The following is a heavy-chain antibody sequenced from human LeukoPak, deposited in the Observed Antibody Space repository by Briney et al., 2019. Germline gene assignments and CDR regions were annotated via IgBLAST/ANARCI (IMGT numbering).Heavy chain of an antibody. V-gene: IGHV3-23*01. D-gene: IGHD3-9*01. J-gene: IGHJ6*02. CDR1: GFTFSSYA. Sequence: PGGSLRLSCAASGFTFSSYAMSWVRQAPGKGLERVSAISGSGGSTYYADSVKGRFTISRDNSKNTLYLQMNSLRAEDTAVYYCAKSGDILTGSINYYYYGMDVWGQGTTVTVSS. CDR2: ISGSGGST. CDR3: AKSGDILTGSINYYYYGMDV.